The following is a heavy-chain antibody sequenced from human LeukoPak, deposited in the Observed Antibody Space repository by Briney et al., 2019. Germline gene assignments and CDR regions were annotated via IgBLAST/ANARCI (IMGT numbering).Heavy chain of an antibody. J-gene: IGHJ4*02. CDR3: ARLAYCGGDCYRDFDY. Sequence: GASVKVSCKASGYTFTSYGISWVRQAPGQGLEWMGWISAYNGNTNYVQKLQGRVTMTTDTSTSTAYMELRSLRPDDTAVYYCARLAYCGGDCYRDFDYWGQGTLVTVTS. CDR1: GYTFTSYG. V-gene: IGHV1-18*01. CDR2: ISAYNGNT. D-gene: IGHD2-21*02.